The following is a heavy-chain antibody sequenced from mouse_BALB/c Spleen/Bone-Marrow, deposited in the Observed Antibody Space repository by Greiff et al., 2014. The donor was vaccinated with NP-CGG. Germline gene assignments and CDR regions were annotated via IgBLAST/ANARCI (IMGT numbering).Heavy chain of an antibody. CDR1: GFSLTDYG. Sequence: VKLQESGPGLVAPSQSLSITCTVSGFSLTDYGVSWIRQPPGKGLEWLGVIWGGGNTYHNSTLKSRLSISKDNSKSQVFLKMNSLQTDDTAMYYCAKHGRGLLRNAMDYWGQGTSVTVSS. CDR3: AKHGRGLLRNAMDY. V-gene: IGHV2-6-5*01. D-gene: IGHD2-3*01. CDR2: IWGGGNT. J-gene: IGHJ4*01.